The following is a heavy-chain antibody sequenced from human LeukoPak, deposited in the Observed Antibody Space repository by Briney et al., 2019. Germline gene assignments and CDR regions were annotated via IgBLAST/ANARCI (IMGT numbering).Heavy chain of an antibody. J-gene: IGHJ4*02. Sequence: PGGSLRLSCAASGFTFTNAWMNWVRQAPGKGLEWVGRIKSKADGETIDYAAPVKGRFTFSRDDLKNMLYLQMNSLKSEDTAVYYCSTLTSRGLSDSWGQGTLVTVSS. CDR3: STLTSRGLSDS. V-gene: IGHV3-15*07. CDR1: GFTFTNAW. CDR2: IKSKADGETI. D-gene: IGHD1-20*01.